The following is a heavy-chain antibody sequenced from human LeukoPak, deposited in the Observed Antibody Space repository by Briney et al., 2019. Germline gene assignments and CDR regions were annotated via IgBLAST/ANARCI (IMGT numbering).Heavy chain of an antibody. D-gene: IGHD1-26*01. J-gene: IGHJ4*02. CDR2: IYNSGST. V-gene: IGHV3-53*01. Sequence: GGSLRLSCAASGFTVSSNYMSWVRQAPGKGLEWVSVIYNSGSTYYADSVKGRFTISRDNSKNTLYLQMNSLRAEDTAVYYCARESYGDYWGQGTLVTVSS. CDR1: GFTVSSNY. CDR3: ARESYGDY.